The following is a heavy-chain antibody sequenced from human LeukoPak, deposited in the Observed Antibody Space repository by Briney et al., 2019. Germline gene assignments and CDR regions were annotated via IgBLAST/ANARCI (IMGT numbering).Heavy chain of an antibody. CDR1: GGSITSSSYY. V-gene: IGHV4-39*01. Sequence: SETLSLTCTVSGGSITSSSYYWGWIRQPPGKGLEWIGSIYSSGSTYYNPSLKSRVTISVDTSENQFSLKLSSVTAAGTAVYYCARSILGHDAFDIWGQGTMVTVSS. CDR3: ARSILGHDAFDI. D-gene: IGHD2-21*01. J-gene: IGHJ3*02. CDR2: IYSSGST.